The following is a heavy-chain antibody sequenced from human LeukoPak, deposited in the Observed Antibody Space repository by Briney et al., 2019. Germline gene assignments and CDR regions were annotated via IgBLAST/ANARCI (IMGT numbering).Heavy chain of an antibody. J-gene: IGHJ3*02. CDR1: GFTFDDYT. D-gene: IGHD3-22*01. Sequence: PGGSLRLSCAASGFTFDDYTMHWVRQAPGKGLEWVSLISWDGGSTYYADSVKGRFTISRDNSKNSLYLQMNSLRAEDTALYYCAKDMGDGYDSSGYYYVAFDIWGQGTMVTVSS. CDR2: ISWDGGST. V-gene: IGHV3-43*01. CDR3: AKDMGDGYDSSGYYYVAFDI.